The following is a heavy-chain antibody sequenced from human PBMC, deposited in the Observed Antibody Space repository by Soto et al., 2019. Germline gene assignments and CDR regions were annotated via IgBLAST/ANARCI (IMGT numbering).Heavy chain of an antibody. V-gene: IGHV3-33*01. CDR1: GFTFSSYG. CDR3: ARDQQYYYDSSGVFDY. J-gene: IGHJ4*02. Sequence: QVQLVESGGGVVQPGRSLRLSCAASGFTFSSYGMHWVRQAPGKGLEWVAVIWYDGSNKYYADSVKGRFTISRDNSKNTLYLQMNRPRAEDTAVYYCARDQQYYYDSSGVFDYWGQGTLVTVSS. CDR2: IWYDGSNK. D-gene: IGHD3-22*01.